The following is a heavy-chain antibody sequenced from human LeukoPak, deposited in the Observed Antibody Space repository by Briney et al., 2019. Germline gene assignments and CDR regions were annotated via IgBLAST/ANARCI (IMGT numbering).Heavy chain of an antibody. CDR2: INHSGCT. J-gene: IGHJ4*02. Sequence: SETLSLTCAVYGGSFSGYYWSWIRQPPGKGLEWIGEINHSGCTNYNPSLKSRVTISVDTSKNQFSLKLSSVTAADTAVYYCARHRPYYDFWSGYYSFDYWGQGTLVTVSS. CDR1: GGSFSGYY. V-gene: IGHV4-34*01. D-gene: IGHD3-3*01. CDR3: ARHRPYYDFWSGYYSFDY.